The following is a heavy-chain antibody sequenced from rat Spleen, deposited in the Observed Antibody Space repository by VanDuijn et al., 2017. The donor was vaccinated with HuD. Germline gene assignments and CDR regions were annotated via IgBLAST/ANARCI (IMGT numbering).Heavy chain of an antibody. CDR3: ERPNYGYPFAY. Sequence: EVQLVESGGGLVQPGRSLKLSCAASGFTFSDYNMAWVRQAPKKGLEWVATISYDGSGTFYRDSVKGRFTIARDNARSTLYLQMDSLRSEDTATYYCERPNYGYPFAYWGQGVMVTVSS. V-gene: IGHV5-7*01. J-gene: IGHJ2*01. CDR2: ISYDGSGT. D-gene: IGHD1-11*01. CDR1: GFTFSDYN.